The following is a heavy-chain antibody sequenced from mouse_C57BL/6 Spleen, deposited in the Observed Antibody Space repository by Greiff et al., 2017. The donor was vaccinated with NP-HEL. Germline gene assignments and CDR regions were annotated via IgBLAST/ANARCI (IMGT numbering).Heavy chain of an antibody. J-gene: IGHJ2*01. Sequence: VQLQESGAELARPGASVKLSCKASGYTFTSYGISWVKQRTGQGLEWIGEIYPRSGHTYYNEKFKGKATLTADKSSSTAYMELRSLTSEDSAVYFCARTFHYYYGSSYFDYWGQGTTLTVSS. CDR3: ARTFHYYYGSSYFDY. CDR1: GYTFTSYG. V-gene: IGHV1-81*01. D-gene: IGHD1-1*01. CDR2: IYPRSGHT.